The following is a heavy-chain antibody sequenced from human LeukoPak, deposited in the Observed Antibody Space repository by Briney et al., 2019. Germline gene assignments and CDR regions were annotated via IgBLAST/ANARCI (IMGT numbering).Heavy chain of an antibody. D-gene: IGHD3-22*01. J-gene: IGHJ4*02. CDR3: ARLSRGSRGYYDSSGYYADY. V-gene: IGHV4-39*01. CDR1: GGSISSSSYY. CDR2: IYYSGST. Sequence: SETLSLTCTVSGGSISSSSYYWGWIRQPPGKGLEWIGSIYYSGSTYYNPSLKSRVTISVDTSKNQFSLKLSSVTAADTAVYYCARLSRGSRGYYDSSGYYADYWGQGTLVTVSS.